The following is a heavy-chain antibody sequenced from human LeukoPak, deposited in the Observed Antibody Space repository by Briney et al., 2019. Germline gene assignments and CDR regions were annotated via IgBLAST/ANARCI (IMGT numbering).Heavy chain of an antibody. CDR2: ISGSGGST. Sequence: GGSLRLSCAAPGFTFSSYAMSWVRQAPGKGLEWVSAISGSGGSTYYADSVKGRFTISRDNSKNTLYLQMNSLRAEDTAVYYCAKGSGWYWKYFDYWGQGTLVTVSS. D-gene: IGHD6-19*01. CDR1: GFTFSSYA. CDR3: AKGSGWYWKYFDY. V-gene: IGHV3-23*01. J-gene: IGHJ4*02.